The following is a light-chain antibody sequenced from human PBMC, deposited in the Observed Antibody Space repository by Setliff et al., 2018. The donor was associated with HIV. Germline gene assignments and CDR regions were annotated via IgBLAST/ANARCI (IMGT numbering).Light chain of an antibody. CDR1: SSGVGGYNY. Sequence: QSVLTQPRSVSGSPGQSVTISCTGTSSGVGGYNYVSWYQQHPGKAPKLMIYDVSERPSGVPDRFSGSKSANTASLTISGLQAEDEADYYCCSYAGSYTFYVFGTGTKVTVL. V-gene: IGLV2-11*01. CDR3: CSYAGSYTFYV. J-gene: IGLJ1*01. CDR2: DVS.